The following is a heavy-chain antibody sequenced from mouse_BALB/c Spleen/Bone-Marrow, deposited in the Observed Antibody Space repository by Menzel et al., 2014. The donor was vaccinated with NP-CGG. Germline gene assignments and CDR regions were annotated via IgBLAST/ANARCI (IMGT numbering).Heavy chain of an antibody. V-gene: IGHV1S81*02. Sequence: GAELVKPGASVKLSCKASGYTFTSYWMHWVKQRPGQGLEWIGEINPSNGRTNYNEKFKSKATLTVDKSSSTAYMQLSSLTSEDSAVYYCARGTFDYWGQGTPLSASS. J-gene: IGHJ2*01. CDR2: INPSNGRT. CDR3: ARGTFDY. CDR1: GYTFTSYW.